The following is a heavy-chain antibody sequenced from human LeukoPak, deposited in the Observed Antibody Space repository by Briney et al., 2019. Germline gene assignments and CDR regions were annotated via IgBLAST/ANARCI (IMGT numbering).Heavy chain of an antibody. V-gene: IGHV4-61*01. CDR1: GYSISSGYY. CDR3: ARVEEAYGSGRRENYYYYYMDV. J-gene: IGHJ6*03. D-gene: IGHD3-10*01. Sequence: SETLSLTCTVSGYSISSGYYWSWIRQPPGKGLEWIGYIYYSGSTNYNPSLKSRVTISVDTSKNQFSLKLRSVTAADTAVYYCARVEEAYGSGRRENYYYYYMDVWGKGTTVTISS. CDR2: IYYSGST.